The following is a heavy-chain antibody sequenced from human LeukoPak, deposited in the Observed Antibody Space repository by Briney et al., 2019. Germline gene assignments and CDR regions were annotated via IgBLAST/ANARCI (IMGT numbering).Heavy chain of an antibody. V-gene: IGHV1-2*02. D-gene: IGHD3-22*01. J-gene: IGHJ4*02. CDR3: AREYYFDNSGYYGVGDY. CDR2: FNPNSGGT. Sequence: ASVKVSCKASGYTFTAYYIHWVRQAPGQGLEWMGWFNPNSGGTNNAQEFQGRVTMTRDTSISTAYMELSRLRSEDTAVYYCAREYYFDNSGYYGVGDYWGQGTLVTVSS. CDR1: GYTFTAYY.